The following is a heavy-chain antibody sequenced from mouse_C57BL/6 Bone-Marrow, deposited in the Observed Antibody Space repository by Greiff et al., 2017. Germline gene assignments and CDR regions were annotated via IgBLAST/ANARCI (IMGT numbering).Heavy chain of an antibody. J-gene: IGHJ1*03. CDR2: ISYSGST. CDR1: GYSITSDY. V-gene: IGHV3-8*01. Sequence: EVQLQESGPGLAKPSQTLSLTCSVTGYSITSDYWNWIRKFPGNKLEYMGYISYSGSTYYNPSHKSRISITRDTSKNQYYLQLNSVTTEDTATYYGARYTYGSSPYWYFDVWGTGTTVTVSS. D-gene: IGHD1-1*01. CDR3: ARYTYGSSPYWYFDV.